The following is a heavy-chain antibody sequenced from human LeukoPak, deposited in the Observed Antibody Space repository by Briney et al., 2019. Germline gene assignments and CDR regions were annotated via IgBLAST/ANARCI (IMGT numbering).Heavy chain of an antibody. J-gene: IGHJ5*02. V-gene: IGHV3-21*01. D-gene: IGHD3-3*01. CDR1: GFTFSSYS. Sequence: GGSLRLSCAASGFTFSSYSMNWVRQAPGKGLEWVSSISSSSSYIYYADSVKGRFTISRDNAKNSLYLQMNSLRAEDTAVYYCARDGKKYYDFWSGYLEWFDPWGQGTLVTVS. CDR2: ISSSSSYI. CDR3: ARDGKKYYDFWSGYLEWFDP.